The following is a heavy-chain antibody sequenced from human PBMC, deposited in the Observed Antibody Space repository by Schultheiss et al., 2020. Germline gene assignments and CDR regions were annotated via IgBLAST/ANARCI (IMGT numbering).Heavy chain of an antibody. Sequence: ASVKVSCKASGYTFTGYYMHWVRQAPGQGLEWMGIINPSGGSTSYAQKFQGRVTVTRDTSTSTVYMELSSLGSEDTAVYYCARGRYSHGDYWGQGTLVTVSS. V-gene: IGHV1-46*01. D-gene: IGHD5-18*01. CDR2: INPSGGST. J-gene: IGHJ4*02. CDR3: ARGRYSHGDY. CDR1: GYTFTGYY.